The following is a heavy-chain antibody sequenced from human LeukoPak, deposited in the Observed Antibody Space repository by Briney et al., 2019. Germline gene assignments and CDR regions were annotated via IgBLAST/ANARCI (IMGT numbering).Heavy chain of an antibody. CDR2: IYSCGST. J-gene: IGHJ6*02. CDR3: ARDGKAVAGAIYYYYGMDV. CDR1: GFTLSSNY. D-gene: IGHD6-19*01. Sequence: GGSLRLSRAASGFTLSSNYMSWVRQPPGKGLEWGSVIYSCGSTYYADSVKGRFTISGGNSKNTLYLQMNSLRAEDTAVYYCARDGKAVAGAIYYYYGMDVWGQGTTVTVSS. V-gene: IGHV3-66*01.